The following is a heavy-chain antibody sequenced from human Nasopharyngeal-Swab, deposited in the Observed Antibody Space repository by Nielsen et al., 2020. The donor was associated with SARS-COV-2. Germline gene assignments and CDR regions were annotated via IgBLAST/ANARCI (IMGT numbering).Heavy chain of an antibody. CDR3: ARAKLHSGSFDF. Sequence: GGSLRLSCAASGFTFSSYSMNWVRQAPGKGLEWVSSISSSSSYIYHADSVKGRFTISRDNAKNSLYLQMNSLRAEDTAVYYCARAKLHSGSFDFWGQGTLVTVSS. D-gene: IGHD1-26*01. V-gene: IGHV3-21*01. CDR1: GFTFSSYS. J-gene: IGHJ4*02. CDR2: ISSSSSYI.